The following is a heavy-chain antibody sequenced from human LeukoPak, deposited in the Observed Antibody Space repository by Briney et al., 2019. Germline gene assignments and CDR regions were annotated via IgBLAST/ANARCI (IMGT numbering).Heavy chain of an antibody. CDR3: ATSGSATYLQWFAP. Sequence: SETLSLTCTVSGGSISIYYWTWVQQPPGKRLEWMGYVHSGGTTTYNPSLESRVSMSVDTSRNQFSLTLSSVTAADTAVYYCATSGSATYLQWFAPWGQGTLVTVSS. J-gene: IGHJ5*02. V-gene: IGHV4-4*08. CDR1: GGSISIYY. D-gene: IGHD3-10*01. CDR2: VHSGGTT.